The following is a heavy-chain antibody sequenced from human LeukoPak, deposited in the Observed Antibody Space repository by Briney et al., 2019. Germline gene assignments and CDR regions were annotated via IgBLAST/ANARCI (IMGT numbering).Heavy chain of an antibody. J-gene: IGHJ3*02. Sequence: GGSLRLSCAASGFTFSSFGMNWVRQAPGKGLEWVSYISSSSTTIYYADFVKGRFTISRDNAKNSLYLQMNSLRAEDTAVYYCAREVHNWNYGGAFDIWGQGTMVTVSS. CDR2: ISSSSTTI. V-gene: IGHV3-48*01. CDR1: GFTFSSFG. CDR3: AREVHNWNYGGAFDI. D-gene: IGHD1-7*01.